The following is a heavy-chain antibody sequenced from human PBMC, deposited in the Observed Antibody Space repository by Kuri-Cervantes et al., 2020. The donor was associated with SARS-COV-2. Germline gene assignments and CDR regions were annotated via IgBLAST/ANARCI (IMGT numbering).Heavy chain of an antibody. CDR1: GFTFSSYG. CDR3: AKGDYRATLAFFDS. J-gene: IGHJ4*02. CDR2: IRYDGSNK. V-gene: IGHV3-30*02. Sequence: GSLRLSCAASGFTFSSYGMHWVRQAPGKGLEWVAFIRYDGSNKYYADSVKGRFTISRDNSKNTLYLQMNSLRAEDTAKYYCAKGDYRATLAFFDSWGQGTMVTGSS. D-gene: IGHD4-11*01.